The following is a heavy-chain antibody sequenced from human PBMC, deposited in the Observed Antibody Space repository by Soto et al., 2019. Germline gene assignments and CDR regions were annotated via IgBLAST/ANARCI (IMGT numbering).Heavy chain of an antibody. CDR2: ISAYNGNT. J-gene: IGHJ4*02. CDR1: GYTFTSYG. CDR3: ASQGRPYSSGWYWVY. D-gene: IGHD6-19*01. Sequence: ASVKVSCKASGYTFTSYGISWVRQAPGQGLEWMGWISAYNGNTNYAQKLQGRVTMTTDTSTSTAYMELRSLRSDDTAVYYCASQGRPYSSGWYWVYWGQGTLGTVS. V-gene: IGHV1-18*01.